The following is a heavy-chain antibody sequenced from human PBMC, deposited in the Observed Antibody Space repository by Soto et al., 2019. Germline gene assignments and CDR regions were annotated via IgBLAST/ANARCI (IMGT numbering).Heavy chain of an antibody. V-gene: IGHV2-5*02. D-gene: IGHD1-1*01. J-gene: IGHJ4*02. CDR1: GFSLRNSGVG. CDR3: AHSRIQSPGLFDY. Sequence: QITLKVSGPALVKSTQTLTLTCAFSGFSLRNSGVGVGWIRQPPGETLEWLALIYWDDDKRYSPSLRNRLTXTXDXXKNQVVLTMTNMDPVDTATYYCAHSRIQSPGLFDYWGQGTLVTVSS. CDR2: IYWDDDK.